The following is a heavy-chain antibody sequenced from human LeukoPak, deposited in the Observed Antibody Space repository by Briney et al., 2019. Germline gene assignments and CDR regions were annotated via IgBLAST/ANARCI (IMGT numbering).Heavy chain of an antibody. CDR2: ISASGDST. CDR3: ATNWNCDY. J-gene: IGHJ4*02. D-gene: IGHD1-20*01. Sequence: GGSLGLSCAASGFTFSSYAMSWVRQAPGKGLEWVSAISASGDSTYKAESVKGRFTISRDNSKNTLYLQVNSLRAEDTAVYYCATNWNCDYWGQGTLVTVSS. CDR1: GFTFSSYA. V-gene: IGHV3-23*01.